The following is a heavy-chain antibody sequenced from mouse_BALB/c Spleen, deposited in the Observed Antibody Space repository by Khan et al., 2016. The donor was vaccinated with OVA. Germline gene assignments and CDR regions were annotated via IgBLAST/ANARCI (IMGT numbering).Heavy chain of an antibody. CDR1: GDSITSGY. CDR2: ISYSGST. D-gene: IGHD2-10*01. J-gene: IGHJ2*01. CDR3: AGTSYYGNYYFDY. V-gene: IGHV3-8*02. Sequence: EVQLQESGPSLVKPSQTLSLTCSVTGDSITSGYWNWIRKFPGNKLEYMGYISYSGSTYYHPSLKSRISITRYTSKNQHYLQLNSMTTEDSATYYCAGTSYYGNYYFDYWGQGTTLTVSS.